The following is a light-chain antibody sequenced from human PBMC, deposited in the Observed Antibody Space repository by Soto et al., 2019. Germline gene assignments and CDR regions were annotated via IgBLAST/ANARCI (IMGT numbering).Light chain of an antibody. V-gene: IGLV2-18*02. CDR1: SSDVGSYNR. CDR3: SSYTSSSLI. J-gene: IGLJ2*01. CDR2: EVN. Sequence: QSVLTQPPSVSGSPGQSVTISCTGTSSDVGSYNRVSWYQQPPGTAPKLMIYEVNNRPSGVPDRFSGSKSGNTASLTISGLQAEDEADYYCSSYTSSSLIFGGGTKVTVL.